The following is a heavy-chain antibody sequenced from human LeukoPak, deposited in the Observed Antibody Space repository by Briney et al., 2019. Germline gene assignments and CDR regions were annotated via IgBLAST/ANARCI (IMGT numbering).Heavy chain of an antibody. Sequence: SETLSLTCTVSGASISSYYWSWIRQPPGKGLEWIGYIYYSGSTNYNPSLKSRVTISVDTSKNQFSLKLSSVTAADTAVYYCARNGGNSDFDYWGQGTLVTVSS. J-gene: IGHJ4*02. D-gene: IGHD4-23*01. CDR1: GASISSYY. CDR3: ARNGGNSDFDY. CDR2: IYYSGST. V-gene: IGHV4-59*01.